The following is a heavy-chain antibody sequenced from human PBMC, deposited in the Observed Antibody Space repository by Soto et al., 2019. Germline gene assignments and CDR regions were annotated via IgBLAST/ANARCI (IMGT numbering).Heavy chain of an antibody. CDR2: ISSEGGNX. CDR3: ARGSGAYSHYYCDY. CDR1: GLTFSNYP. V-gene: IGHV3-30-3*01. Sequence: GGSLRLSFAASGLTFSNYPIHWVRHAPGDGLEWMAVISSEGGNXNXXDSVTGRFXXXXXXXXXTLXLXXXGLRPWDPARPHCARGSGAYSHYYCDYGGQGTLVTFSS. D-gene: IGHD5-18*01. J-gene: IGHJ4*02.